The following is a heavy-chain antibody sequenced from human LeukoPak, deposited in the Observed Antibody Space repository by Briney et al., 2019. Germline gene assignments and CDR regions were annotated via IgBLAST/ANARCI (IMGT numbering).Heavy chain of an antibody. CDR1: GFTFSSYW. CDR3: ARDLSWSLSGYDY. D-gene: IGHD3-3*01. V-gene: IGHV3-7*01. CDR2: IKQDASEK. J-gene: IGHJ4*02. Sequence: GGSLRLSCAASGFTFSSYWMTWVRQAPGKGLEWVANIKQDASEKFYVDSVKGRFTISIDNAKNSLYLQMNSLRAEDTAVCYCARDLSWSLSGYDYWGQGTLVTVSS.